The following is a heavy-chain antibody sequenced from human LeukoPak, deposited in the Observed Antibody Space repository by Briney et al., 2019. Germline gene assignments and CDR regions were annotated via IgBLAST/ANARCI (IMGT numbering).Heavy chain of an antibody. D-gene: IGHD3-22*01. CDR3: ARARPLRPYYDSSPRAFDI. V-gene: IGHV4-34*01. CDR2: INHSGST. Sequence: SETLSLTCAVYGGSFSGYYWNWIRQPPGKGLEWIGEINHSGSTDYNPSLKSRVTISVDTSKNQFSLKLSSVTAANTAVYYCARARPLRPYYDSSPRAFDIWGQGTMVTVSS. J-gene: IGHJ3*02. CDR1: GGSFSGYY.